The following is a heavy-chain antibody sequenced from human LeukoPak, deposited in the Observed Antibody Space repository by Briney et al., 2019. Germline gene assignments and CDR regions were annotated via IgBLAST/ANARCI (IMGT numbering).Heavy chain of an antibody. CDR1: GGTFSSYA. Sequence: ASVKVSCKASGGTFSSYAISWVRQAPGQGPEWMGWISAYNGNTNYAQKFQGRVTMTTDTSTSTAYMELRSLRSDDTAVYYCAREGSSWYEFGYWGQGTLVTVSS. CDR2: ISAYNGNT. D-gene: IGHD6-13*01. CDR3: AREGSSWYEFGY. V-gene: IGHV1-18*01. J-gene: IGHJ4*02.